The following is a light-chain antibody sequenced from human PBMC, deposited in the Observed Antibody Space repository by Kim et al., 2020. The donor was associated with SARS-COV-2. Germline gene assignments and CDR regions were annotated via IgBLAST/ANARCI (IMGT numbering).Light chain of an antibody. V-gene: IGLV3-19*01. Sequence: SSELTQDPAVSVALGQTVRITCQGDSLRRYYASWYQQKPGQAPVLVMFAKNNRPSGIPDRISGSSSGNTASLTISGAQAEDEADYYCKSRDSSRDRLVFG. J-gene: IGLJ3*02. CDR1: SLRRYY. CDR3: KSRDSSRDRLV. CDR2: AKN.